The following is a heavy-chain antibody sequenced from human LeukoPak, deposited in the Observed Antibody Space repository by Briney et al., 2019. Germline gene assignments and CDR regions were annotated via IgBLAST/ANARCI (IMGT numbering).Heavy chain of an antibody. D-gene: IGHD4-17*01. CDR1: GFIFSSYG. CDR3: ARVGYCDYGMSYFDY. J-gene: IGHJ4*02. CDR2: ISYDGSNK. V-gene: IGHV3-30*03. Sequence: PGRSLRLSCAASGFIFSSYGMHWVRQAPGKGLEWVAIISYDGSNKYYADSVKGRFTISRDNSKNTLYLQMSSLRAEDTAVYYCARVGYCDYGMSYFDYWGQGTLVTVFS.